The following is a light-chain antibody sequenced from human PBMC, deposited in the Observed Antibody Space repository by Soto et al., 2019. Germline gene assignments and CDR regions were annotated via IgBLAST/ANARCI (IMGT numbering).Light chain of an antibody. CDR1: SSDVGGYNY. Sequence: QSALTQPASVSGSPGQSITISCTGTSSDVGGYNYVSWYQQHPGKAPKLIIYDVNDRPSGVSNRFAGSKSGNTASLTISGLHAEDEADYYCSSYTGGGTLVFGGGTKLTVL. V-gene: IGLV2-14*01. CDR3: SSYTGGGTLV. CDR2: DVN. J-gene: IGLJ2*01.